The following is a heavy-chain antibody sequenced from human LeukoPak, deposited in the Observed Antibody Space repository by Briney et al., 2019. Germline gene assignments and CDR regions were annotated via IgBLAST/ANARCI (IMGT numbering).Heavy chain of an antibody. J-gene: IGHJ4*02. D-gene: IGHD5-18*01. CDR3: SDTDY. CDR1: GFTFSSYW. CDR2: INQDGSEK. V-gene: IGHV3-7*01. Sequence: PGGSLRLSCAASGFTFSSYWIRWVRQAPGRGLEWVANINQDGSEKYYVDSVKGPFTISRDNAKNSLYLQMNSLRDEDTAVYYCSDTDYWGQGTLVTVSS.